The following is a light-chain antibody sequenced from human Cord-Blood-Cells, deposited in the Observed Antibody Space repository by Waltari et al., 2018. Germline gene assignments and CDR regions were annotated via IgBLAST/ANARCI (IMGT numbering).Light chain of an antibody. CDR2: DVS. CDR3: SSYTSSSTNVV. CDR1: SSDVGGYNY. Sequence: QSALTQPAPVSGSPGQSITISCTGTSSDVGGYNYFPWYQPPPCKSPKPMIYDVSNRPSGVSNRFSGSKSGNTASLTISGLQAEDEADYYCSSYTSSSTNVVFGGGTKLTVL. J-gene: IGLJ2*01. V-gene: IGLV2-14*01.